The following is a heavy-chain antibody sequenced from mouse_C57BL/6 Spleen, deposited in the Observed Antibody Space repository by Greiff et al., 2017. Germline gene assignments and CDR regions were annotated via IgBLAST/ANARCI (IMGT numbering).Heavy chain of an antibody. V-gene: IGHV1-15*01. CDR1: GFTFTDYE. D-gene: IGHD2-4*01. CDR3: TRSFLMITFPMDG. CDR2: IDPETGGT. J-gene: IGHJ4*01. Sequence: VQLQQSGAELVRPGASVTLSCKASGFTFTDYEMHWVKQTPVHGLEWIGAIDPETGGTAYNQKFKGKAILTADKSSSTAYMELRSLTSEDSAVYYCTRSFLMITFPMDGWGPGTSVTVSS.